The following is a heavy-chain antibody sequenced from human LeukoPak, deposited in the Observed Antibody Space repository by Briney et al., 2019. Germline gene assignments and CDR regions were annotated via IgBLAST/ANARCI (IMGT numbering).Heavy chain of an antibody. CDR2: ISSSSSSYL. D-gene: IGHD5-18*01. CDR3: ARDGQGIQLWPETEYYFDY. J-gene: IGHJ4*02. Sequence: PGGSLRLSCAASGFTFSSYSMNWVRQAPGKGLEWVSSISSSSSSYLYYADSVKGRFTISRDNAKNSLYLQMNSLRAEDTAVYYCARDGQGIQLWPETEYYFDYWGQGTLVTVSS. CDR1: GFTFSSYS. V-gene: IGHV3-21*01.